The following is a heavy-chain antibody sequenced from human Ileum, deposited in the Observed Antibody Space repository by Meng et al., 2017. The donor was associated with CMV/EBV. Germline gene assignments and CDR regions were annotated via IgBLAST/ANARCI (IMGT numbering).Heavy chain of an antibody. J-gene: IGHJ4*02. V-gene: IGHV3-33*07. Sequence: SGITIQSHGLYWVRQAADKGLEWVASISHDGGEKFYADSVKGRFTISRDNSRNAQYLELSNLRDDDTALYFCATGAGTQAAALGVLDVWGRGTLVTVSS. D-gene: IGHD6-25*01. CDR3: ATGAGTQAAALGVLDV. CDR1: GITIQSHG. CDR2: ISHDGGEK.